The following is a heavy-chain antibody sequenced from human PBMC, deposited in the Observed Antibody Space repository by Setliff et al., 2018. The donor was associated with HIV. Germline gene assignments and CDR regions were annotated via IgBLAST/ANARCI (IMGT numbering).Heavy chain of an antibody. J-gene: IGHJ6*03. CDR3: AKSIAGYYYMDV. CDR1: GFTFSNAW. Sequence: GGSLRLSCAASGFTFSNAWMGWVRQAPGKGLEWVSYITGSGSRIYYADSVKGRFTISRDNAKNTLYLQMNSLTPEDTAVYYCAKSIAGYYYMDVWGKGTTVTVSS. D-gene: IGHD6-6*01. CDR2: ITGSGSRI. V-gene: IGHV3-11*04.